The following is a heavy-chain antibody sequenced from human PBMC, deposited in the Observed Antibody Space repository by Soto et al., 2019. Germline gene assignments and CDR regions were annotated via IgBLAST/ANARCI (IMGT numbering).Heavy chain of an antibody. J-gene: IGHJ2*01. CDR3: ARGYYYGSGSYHWYFDL. CDR2: INPNSGGT. CDR1: GYTFTGYY. D-gene: IGHD3-10*01. V-gene: IGHV1-2*04. Sequence: QVQLVQSGAEVKKPGASVKVSCKASGYTFTGYYMHWVRQAPGQGLEWMGWINPNSGGTNYAQKFQGWVTMTRDTSISTAYMELSRLRSDDTAVYYCARGYYYGSGSYHWYFDLWSRGTLVTVSS.